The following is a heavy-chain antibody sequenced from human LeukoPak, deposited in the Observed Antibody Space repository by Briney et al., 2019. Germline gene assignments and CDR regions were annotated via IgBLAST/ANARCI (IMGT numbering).Heavy chain of an antibody. CDR2: ISSSSSYI. J-gene: IGHJ4*02. Sequence: GGSLRLSCAASGFTFSSYSMNWVRQAPGKGLEWVSSISSSSSYIYYADSVKGRFTISRDNSKNTLYLQMNSLRVEDTAVYYCARDSSMLRGPLVIYYFDFWGQGTLVTVSS. CDR1: GFTFSSYS. CDR3: ARDSSMLRGPLVIYYFDF. V-gene: IGHV3-21*04. D-gene: IGHD3-10*01.